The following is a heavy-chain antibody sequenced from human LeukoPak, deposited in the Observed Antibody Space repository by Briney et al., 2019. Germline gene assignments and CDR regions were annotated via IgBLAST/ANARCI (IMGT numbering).Heavy chain of an antibody. CDR1: GGTLSSYA. CDR3: ARSLVTYYYDSSGYEGHYYYYYYMDV. CDR2: IIPIFGTA. Sequence: SVKVSCKASGGTLSSYAISWVRQAPGQGLEWMGRIIPIFGTANYAQKFQGRVTITTDESTSTAYMELSSLRSEDTAVYYCARSLVTYYYDSSGYEGHYYYYYYMDVWGKGTTVTVSS. D-gene: IGHD3-22*01. J-gene: IGHJ6*03. V-gene: IGHV1-69*05.